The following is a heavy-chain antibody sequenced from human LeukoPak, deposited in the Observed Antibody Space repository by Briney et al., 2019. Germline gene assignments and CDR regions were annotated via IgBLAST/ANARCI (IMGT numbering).Heavy chain of an antibody. CDR2: IYYSGST. CDR3: ARDPHGSGILHY. J-gene: IGHJ4*02. V-gene: IGHV4-61*01. CDR1: GGSFSSGSYY. Sequence: SETLSLICTVSGGSFSSGSYYWSWIRQPPGRGLEWLGYIYYSGSTNDNPSLKSRVTITVDTSKNQFSLNLSSVTAADTAVYYCARDPHGSGILHYWGQGTLVTVSS. D-gene: IGHD3-10*01.